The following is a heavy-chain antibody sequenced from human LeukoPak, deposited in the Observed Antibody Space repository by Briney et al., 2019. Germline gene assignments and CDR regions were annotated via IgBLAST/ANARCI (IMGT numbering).Heavy chain of an antibody. D-gene: IGHD3-3*01. CDR1: GGSLSSYY. J-gene: IGHJ6*02. CDR2: IYYSGST. V-gene: IGHV4-59*01. Sequence: SETLSLTCTVSGGSLSSYYWSWIRQPPGKGLEWIGYIYYSGSTNYNPSLKSRVTISVDTSKNQFSLKLSSVTAADTAVYYCARGAFGVVGSRYGMDVWGQGTTVTVSS. CDR3: ARGAFGVVGSRYGMDV.